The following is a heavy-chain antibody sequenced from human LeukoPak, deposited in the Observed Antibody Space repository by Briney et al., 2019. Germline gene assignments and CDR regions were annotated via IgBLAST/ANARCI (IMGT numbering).Heavy chain of an antibody. CDR1: GDFFSSNRAA. D-gene: IGHD1-14*01. J-gene: IGHJ2*01. CDR2: TYYRSRWYN. V-gene: IGHV6-1*01. Sequence: SQTLSLTCAISGDFFSSNRAAWNWIRQSPSRGLEWLARTYYRSRWYNDYGVSVKSRITINPDTSKNQFSLRVSSVTAADTAVYYCARDNRATGYWYLDLWGRGTLVTVSS. CDR3: ARDNRATGYWYLDL.